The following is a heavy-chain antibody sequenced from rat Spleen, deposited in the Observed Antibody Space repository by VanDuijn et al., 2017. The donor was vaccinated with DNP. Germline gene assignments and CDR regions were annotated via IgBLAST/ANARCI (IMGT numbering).Heavy chain of an antibody. V-gene: IGHV5-22*01. CDR2: ITFDGSST. D-gene: IGHD4-3*01. Sequence: EVQLVESGGGLVQPGRSMKLSCAASGFTFSDSNMAWVRQAPKKGLEWVTTITFDGSSTYYADSVKGRFTISRDNAKSTLYLQMNTLRSEDMATYYCVRWNSGHFDYWGQGVMVTVSS. CDR3: VRWNSGHFDY. CDR1: GFTFSDSN. J-gene: IGHJ2*01.